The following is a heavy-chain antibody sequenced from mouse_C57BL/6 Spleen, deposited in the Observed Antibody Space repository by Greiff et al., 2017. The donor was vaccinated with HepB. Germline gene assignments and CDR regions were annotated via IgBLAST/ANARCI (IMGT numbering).Heavy chain of an antibody. CDR3: ASLMTTVGATDGFAY. D-gene: IGHD1-1*01. CDR1: GFTFSSYG. CDR2: ISSGGSYT. Sequence: EVHVVESGGDLVKPGGSLKLSCAASGFTFSSYGMSWVRQTPDKRLEWVATISSGGSYTYYPDSVKGRFTISRDNAKNTLYLQMSSLKSEDTAMYYCASLMTTVGATDGFAYRGQRTLVTVSA. J-gene: IGHJ3*01. V-gene: IGHV5-6*01.